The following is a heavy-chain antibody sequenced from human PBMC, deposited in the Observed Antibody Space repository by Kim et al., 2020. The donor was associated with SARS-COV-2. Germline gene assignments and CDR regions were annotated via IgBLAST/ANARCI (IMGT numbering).Heavy chain of an antibody. V-gene: IGHV3-30-3*01. CDR2: VSYDGNNK. J-gene: IGHJ4*02. D-gene: IGHD4-17*01. Sequence: GGSLRLSCAASGFNFSRFAMNWVRQTPRKGLEWVAVVSYDGNNKYSAPSMKGRFTVSRDNSKNTVFLQINTLRPEDSGVYYCARGDHGDYFDSWGQGTLV. CDR3: ARGDHGDYFDS. CDR1: GFNFSRFA.